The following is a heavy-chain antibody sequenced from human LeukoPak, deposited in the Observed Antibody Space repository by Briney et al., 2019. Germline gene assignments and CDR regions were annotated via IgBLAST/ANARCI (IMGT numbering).Heavy chain of an antibody. Sequence: SETLSLTCTVSGGSVSHYYWNWIRQPPGKGLGWIGYIYTSGSTNYNPSLNSRVTMSIDTSKNQFSLKLSSVTVADTAVYYCARSYDFWSGYYTGDAFDMWGQGTMVTVSS. J-gene: IGHJ3*02. V-gene: IGHV4-4*09. CDR1: GGSVSHYY. D-gene: IGHD3-3*01. CDR2: IYTSGST. CDR3: ARSYDFWSGYYTGDAFDM.